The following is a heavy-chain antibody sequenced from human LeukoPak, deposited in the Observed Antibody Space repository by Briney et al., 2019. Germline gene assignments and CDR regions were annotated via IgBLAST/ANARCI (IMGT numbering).Heavy chain of an antibody. CDR2: INPDSGGT. V-gene: IGHV1-2*02. J-gene: IGHJ4*02. CDR1: GSPFTGYY. Sequence: GASVKVSCKASGSPFTGYYLHWVRQAPGQGLEWMGWINPDSGGTNYAQKFQGRVTMTRDTSISTAYMELSSLRSDDTAVYYCARVLEWELLRDWGQGILVTVSS. D-gene: IGHD1-26*01. CDR3: ARVLEWELLRD.